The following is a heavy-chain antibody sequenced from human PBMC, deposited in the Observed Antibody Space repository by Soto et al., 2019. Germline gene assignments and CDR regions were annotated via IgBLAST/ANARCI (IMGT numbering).Heavy chain of an antibody. V-gene: IGHV3-15*01. CDR1: GFTFSNAW. CDR2: IRSKADGGTT. CDR3: TTVTLLVVAAATGDI. Sequence: EVQMEESGGGLVKPGGPLRLSCAASGFTFSNAWMSWVRQAPGKGLEWVGRIRSKADGGTTDYAAPVKGRFTISRDDSKNTLYLQMNSLKTEDTAVYYCTTVTLLVVAAATGDIWGQGTMVTVSS. D-gene: IGHD2-15*01. J-gene: IGHJ3*02.